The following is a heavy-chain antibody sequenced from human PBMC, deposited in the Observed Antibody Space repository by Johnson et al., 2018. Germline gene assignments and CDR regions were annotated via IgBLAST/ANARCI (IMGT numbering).Heavy chain of an antibody. D-gene: IGHD3-22*01. CDR2: ISGSGGST. CDR3: ARGSLNYYDRGAEYFQH. CDR1: GFTFSSYA. Sequence: VELVQSGGGLVQPGGSLRLSCAASGFTFSSYAMSWVRQAPGKGLEWVSAISGSGGSTYYADSVKGRFTISRDNSKNTLYLQMNSLRAEDTAVYYCARGSLNYYDRGAEYFQHWGQGTLVTVSS. V-gene: IGHV3-23*04. J-gene: IGHJ1*01.